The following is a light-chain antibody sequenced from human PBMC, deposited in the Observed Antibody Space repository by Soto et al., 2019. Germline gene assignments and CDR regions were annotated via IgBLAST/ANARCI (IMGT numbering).Light chain of an antibody. J-gene: IGKJ1*01. Sequence: DIQMTQSPSTLSASVGDRVTITCRASQSISSWLAWYQQKPGKAPKLLIYDASSLESGVPSRFSGSGSGTEFTLTISSLQPDDFANYYCQQYNSQGTFGQGTKVDLK. CDR1: QSISSW. CDR3: QQYNSQGT. CDR2: DAS. V-gene: IGKV1-5*01.